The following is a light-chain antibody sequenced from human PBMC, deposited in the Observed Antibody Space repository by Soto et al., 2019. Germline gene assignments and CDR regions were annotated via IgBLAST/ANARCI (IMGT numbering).Light chain of an antibody. J-gene: IGKJ3*01. CDR1: QGIGDT. CDR3: QQYYSTPPT. Sequence: EIVMTQSPATLSVSPGEGATLSCRASQGIGDTLAWYQQKPGQPPKLLIYWASTRESGVPDRFSGSGSGTDFTLTISSLQAEDVAVYYCQQYYSTPPTFGPGTKVDIK. CDR2: WAS. V-gene: IGKV4-1*01.